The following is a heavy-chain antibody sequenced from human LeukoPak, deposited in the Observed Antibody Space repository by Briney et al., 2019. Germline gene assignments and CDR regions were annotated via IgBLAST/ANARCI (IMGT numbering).Heavy chain of an antibody. CDR3: ARSGWFGELSMYYFDY. CDR1: GFTVSSNY. CDR2: IYSGGST. Sequence: GGSLRLSCAASGFTVSSNYMSWVRQAPGEGLEWVSVIYSGGSTYYADSVKGRFTISRDNSKNTLYLQMNSLRAEDTAVYYCARSGWFGELSMYYFDYWGQGTLVTVSS. V-gene: IGHV3-66*01. D-gene: IGHD3-10*01. J-gene: IGHJ4*02.